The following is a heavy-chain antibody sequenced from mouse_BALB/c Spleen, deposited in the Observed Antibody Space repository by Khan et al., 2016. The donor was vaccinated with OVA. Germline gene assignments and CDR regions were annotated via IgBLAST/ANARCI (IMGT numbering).Heavy chain of an antibody. D-gene: IGHD2-3*01. J-gene: IGHJ3*01. CDR2: IDPENDNT. V-gene: IGHV14-1*02. Sequence: VQLKQSGAELVRPGALVNLSCKASGFAIKDYYMHWVKQRPEQGLEWIGWIDPENDNTIYDPKFQGKASITSDTSSNTAYLQLSSLTSEDTAVYYCARDGYSPWFAYGGQGTLVTVSA. CDR3: ARDGYSPWFAY. CDR1: GFAIKDYY.